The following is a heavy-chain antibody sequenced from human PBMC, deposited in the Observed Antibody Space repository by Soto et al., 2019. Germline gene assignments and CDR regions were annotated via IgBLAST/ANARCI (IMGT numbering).Heavy chain of an antibody. CDR2: IYYSGST. CDR3: ARESRQARYYYYYGMDV. CDR1: GGSISSGGYY. J-gene: IGHJ6*02. Sequence: SETLSLTCTVSGGSISSGGYYWGWIRQHPGKGLEWIGYIYYSGSTYYNPSLKSRVTISVDTSKNQFSLKLSSVTAADTAVYYCARESRQARYYYYYGMDVWGQGTTVTVSS. V-gene: IGHV4-31*03.